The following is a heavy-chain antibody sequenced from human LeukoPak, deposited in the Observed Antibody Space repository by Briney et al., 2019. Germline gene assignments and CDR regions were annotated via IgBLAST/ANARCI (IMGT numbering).Heavy chain of an antibody. Sequence: GGSLRLSCVASGFAFRNYWMYWVRQGPGKGLVWLSRINPDGSTTTYADSVKGRFTISRDNSKNTLYLQMNSLRAEDTAVYYCAKALTGWYYYDSSRNYFDYWGQGTLVTVSS. D-gene: IGHD3-22*01. CDR3: AKALTGWYYYDSSRNYFDY. J-gene: IGHJ4*02. V-gene: IGHV3-74*01. CDR2: INPDGSTT. CDR1: GFAFRNYW.